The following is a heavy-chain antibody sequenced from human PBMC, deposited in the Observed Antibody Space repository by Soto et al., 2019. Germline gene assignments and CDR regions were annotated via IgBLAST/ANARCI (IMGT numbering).Heavy chain of an antibody. CDR1: GTSFGTYY. CDR2: IFYSGHL. J-gene: IGHJ4*02. CDR3: AREGGGYRFDY. D-gene: IGHD1-26*01. Sequence: QVRLQESGPGLVKPSETLSLTCAVSGTSFGTYYWSWIRQPPGKGLEWIGYIFYSGHLKYNPSLKRRLTISVDPPKNQIALRRTSVTAADTAVYFCAREGGGYRFDYWGQGALGTVSS. V-gene: IGHV4-59*01.